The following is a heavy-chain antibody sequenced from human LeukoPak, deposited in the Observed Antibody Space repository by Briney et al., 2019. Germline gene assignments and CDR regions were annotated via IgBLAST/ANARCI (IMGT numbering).Heavy chain of an antibody. CDR1: GFTFSTYS. J-gene: IGHJ4*02. CDR3: ARDLGTAVGGDLGL. V-gene: IGHV3-30-3*01. CDR2: ISYDGSKK. D-gene: IGHD1-26*01. Sequence: PGRSLRLSCAASGFTFSTYSMHWVRQAPGKGLEWVAVISYDGSKKYYGEPVEGRFTISRDNSKNTLYLQMNSLRANDTAVYYCARDLGTAVGGDLGLWGQGTLVTVSS.